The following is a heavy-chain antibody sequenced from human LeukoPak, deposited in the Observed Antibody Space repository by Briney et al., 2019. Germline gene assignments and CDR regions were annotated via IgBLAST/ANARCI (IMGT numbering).Heavy chain of an antibody. CDR1: GYTFTSYG. V-gene: IGHV1-18*01. CDR2: ISAYNGNT. J-gene: IGHJ4*02. CDR3: ARDSRSTTVDTANY. Sequence: ASVEVSCKASGYTFTSYGISWVRQAPGQGLEWMGWISAYNGNTNYAQKLQGRVTMTTDTSTSTAYMELRSLRSDDTAVYYCARDSRSTTVDTANYWGQGTLVTVSS. D-gene: IGHD5-18*01.